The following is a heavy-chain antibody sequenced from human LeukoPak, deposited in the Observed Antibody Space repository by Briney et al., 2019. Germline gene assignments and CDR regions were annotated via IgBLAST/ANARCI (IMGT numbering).Heavy chain of an antibody. V-gene: IGHV1-2*02. D-gene: IGHD3-16*01. CDR3: ARSAFNYGYVYFDH. CDR2: IDPNSDNI. CDR1: GYTFTGCF. Sequence: ASVKVSCKASGYTFTGCFIHYVRQAPGQGLEWMGWIDPNSDNIRYSETFKDRVTMTRDTSTNTAYMELSWLRSDDTAVYYCARSAFNYGYVYFDHWGQGTLVIVSS. J-gene: IGHJ4*02.